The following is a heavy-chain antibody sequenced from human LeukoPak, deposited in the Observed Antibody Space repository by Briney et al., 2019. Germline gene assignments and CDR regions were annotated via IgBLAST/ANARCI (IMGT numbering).Heavy chain of an antibody. V-gene: IGHV3-23*01. CDR3: ARDDRFDGSGHYSAFDV. Sequence: GGSLRLSCAASGFTFSSYAMSWVRQAPGKGLEWVSSIGGSGDSTFYADSVKGRFTISRDNAKNSLFLQMNSLRDEDTAVYYCARDDRFDGSGHYSAFDVWGQGTMVTVSS. CDR2: IGGSGDST. D-gene: IGHD3-22*01. J-gene: IGHJ3*01. CDR1: GFTFSSYA.